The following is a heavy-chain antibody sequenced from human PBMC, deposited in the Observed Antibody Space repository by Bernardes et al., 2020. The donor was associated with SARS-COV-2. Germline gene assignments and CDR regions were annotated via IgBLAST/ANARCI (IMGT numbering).Heavy chain of an antibody. V-gene: IGHV3-23*01. J-gene: IGHJ4*02. CDR1: GFTFSSYA. CDR2: ISGSGGST. Sequence: GGSLRLSCAASGFTFSSYAMSWVRQAPGKGLEWVSAISGSGGSTYYADSVKGRFTISRDNSKNTLYLQMNSLRAEDTAVYYCAKDRGGAYYDFWSGYPSPYFDYWGQGTLVTVSS. CDR3: AKDRGGAYYDFWSGYPSPYFDY. D-gene: IGHD3-3*01.